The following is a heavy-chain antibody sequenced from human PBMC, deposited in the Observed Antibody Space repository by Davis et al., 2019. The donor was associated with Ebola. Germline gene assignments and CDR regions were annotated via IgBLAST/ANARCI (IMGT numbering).Heavy chain of an antibody. D-gene: IGHD4-11*01. J-gene: IGHJ6*02. Sequence: SETLSFTCTVSGGSISSYYWSWIRQPPGKGLEWIGYIYYSGSTNYNPSLKSRVTISVDTSKNQFSLKLSSVTAADTAVYYCARDLRLYYYGMDVWGQGTTVTVSS. CDR2: IYYSGST. CDR3: ARDLRLYYYGMDV. V-gene: IGHV4-59*01. CDR1: GGSISSYY.